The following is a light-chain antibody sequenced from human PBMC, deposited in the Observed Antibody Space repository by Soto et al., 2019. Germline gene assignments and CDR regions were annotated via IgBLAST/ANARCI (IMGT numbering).Light chain of an antibody. CDR2: EVS. Sequence: QSALTQPASVSGSPGQSITISCTGTSSDVGGYNYVSWYQQHPGKAPKLMIYEVSNRPSGVSTRFSGSKSGNTASLTISGLQADDEADYYCSSYRSSNTVVFGGGTKVTVL. V-gene: IGLV2-14*01. CDR1: SSDVGGYNY. CDR3: SSYRSSNTVV. J-gene: IGLJ3*02.